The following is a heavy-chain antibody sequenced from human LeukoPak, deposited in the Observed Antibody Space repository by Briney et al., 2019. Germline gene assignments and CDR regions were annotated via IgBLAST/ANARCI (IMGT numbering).Heavy chain of an antibody. V-gene: IGHV1-2*02. J-gene: IGHJ4*02. Sequence: GASVKVSCKASGYTFTDYYMHWVRQAPGQGLEWMGWINPNNGGTNYAQKFQGRVTMTRDTSINTAYMELSRLRSDDTAVYYCARDWSGGAAAVYYWGQGTLVTVSS. CDR3: ARDWSGGAAAVYY. CDR1: GYTFTDYY. CDR2: INPNNGGT. D-gene: IGHD6-13*01.